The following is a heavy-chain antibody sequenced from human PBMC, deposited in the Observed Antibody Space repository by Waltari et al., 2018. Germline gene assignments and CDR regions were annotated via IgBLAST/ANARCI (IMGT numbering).Heavy chain of an antibody. V-gene: IGHV3-23*01. D-gene: IGHD2-21*01. CDR1: GFTFSSYA. CDR3: AKDLWLFHY. Sequence: EVQLLESGGGLVQPGGSLRLSCAASGFTFSSYAMSWVRQAPGEGLEWVSAISGSGCSTYYADSVKGRFTISGDNAKNTLYLQMNSLRAEDTAVYYCAKDLWLFHYWGQGTLVTVSS. CDR2: ISGSGCST. J-gene: IGHJ4*02.